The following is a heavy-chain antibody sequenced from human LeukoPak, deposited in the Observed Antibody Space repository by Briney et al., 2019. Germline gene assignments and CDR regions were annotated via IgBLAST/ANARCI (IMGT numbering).Heavy chain of an antibody. CDR3: ARGVARSSKFHFSYYFDY. D-gene: IGHD6-6*01. Sequence: PSETLSLTCNVSGGSISSSSYYWGWIRQPPGKGLEWIGSIYHSGSTYYNPSLKSRVTISVDTSKNQFSLKLSSVTAADTAVYYCARGVARSSKFHFSYYFDYWGQGTLVTVSS. J-gene: IGHJ4*02. V-gene: IGHV4-39*07. CDR1: GGSISSSSYY. CDR2: IYHSGST.